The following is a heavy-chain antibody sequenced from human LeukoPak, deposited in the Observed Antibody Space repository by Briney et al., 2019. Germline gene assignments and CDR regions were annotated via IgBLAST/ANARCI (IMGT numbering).Heavy chain of an antibody. CDR1: GGSISSSSYY. V-gene: IGHV4-39*07. CDR2: IYYSGGT. Sequence: PSETLSLTCTVSGGSISSSSYYWGWIRQPPGKGLEWIGSIYYSGGTYYNPSLKSRVTISVDKSKNQSSLKLSSVTAADTAVYYCARVRGSSGSYEYYHYMDVWGKGTTVTISS. CDR3: ARVRGSSGSYEYYHYMDV. J-gene: IGHJ6*03. D-gene: IGHD1-26*01.